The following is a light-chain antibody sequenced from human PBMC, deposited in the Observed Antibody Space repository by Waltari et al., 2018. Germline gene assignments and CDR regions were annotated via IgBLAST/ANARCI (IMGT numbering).Light chain of an antibody. Sequence: QSALTQPASVSGSPGQSITLSCTGPGSDVGGSAHVAWYQPHPGKAPKLVIYEVSNQPSGVSYRFSASKSGNTASLTISGLQAEDEADYYCSSYTPITISNWVFGGGTKLTVL. V-gene: IGLV2-14*01. CDR3: SSYTPITISNWV. CDR1: GSDVGGSAH. J-gene: IGLJ3*02. CDR2: EVS.